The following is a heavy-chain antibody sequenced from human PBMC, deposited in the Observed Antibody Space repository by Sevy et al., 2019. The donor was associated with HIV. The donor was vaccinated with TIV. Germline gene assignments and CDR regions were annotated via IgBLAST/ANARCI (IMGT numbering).Heavy chain of an antibody. Sequence: SETLSLTCAVSGYSISSGYYWGWIRQPPGKGLEWIGSIYHSGSTYYNPSLKSRVTISVDTSKNQFSLKLSSVTAADTAVYYCAREAGGSYVDYYYYYMDVWGKGTTVTVSS. CDR2: IYHSGST. CDR3: AREAGGSYVDYYYYYMDV. CDR1: GYSISSGYY. J-gene: IGHJ6*03. V-gene: IGHV4-38-2*02. D-gene: IGHD1-26*01.